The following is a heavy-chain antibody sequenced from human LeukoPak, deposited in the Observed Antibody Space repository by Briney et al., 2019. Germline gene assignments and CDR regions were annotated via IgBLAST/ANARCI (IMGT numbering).Heavy chain of an antibody. Sequence: SGGSLRLSCAVSASTFSSYTMNWVRQAPGKGLEWVSSISSSSSYIYYADSVKGRFTISRDNAKKSLYLQMNSLRAEDMAVYYCGSLYDYGDGGLYWGQGTLVTVSS. CDR2: ISSSSSYI. CDR1: ASTFSSYT. J-gene: IGHJ4*02. CDR3: GSLYDYGDGGLY. V-gene: IGHV3-21*01. D-gene: IGHD4-17*01.